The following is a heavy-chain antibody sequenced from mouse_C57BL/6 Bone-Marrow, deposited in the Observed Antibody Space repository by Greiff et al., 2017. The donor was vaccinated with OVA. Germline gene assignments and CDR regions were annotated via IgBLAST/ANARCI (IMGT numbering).Heavy chain of an antibody. CDR2: INPSSGYT. D-gene: IGHD2-2*01. CDR3: AKIYYGYPYARDY. V-gene: IGHV1-7*01. CDR1: GYTFTSYW. Sequence: VQLQQSGAELAKPGASVKLSCKASGYTFTSYWMHWVKQRPGQGLEWIGYINPSSGYTKYNQKFKDKATLTADKSSSTAYMQLSSLTYEDSAVYYCAKIYYGYPYARDYWGQGTSVTVSS. J-gene: IGHJ4*01.